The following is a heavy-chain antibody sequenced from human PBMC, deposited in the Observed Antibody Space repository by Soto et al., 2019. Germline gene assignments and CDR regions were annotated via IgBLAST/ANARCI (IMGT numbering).Heavy chain of an antibody. CDR1: GYIFNNNW. J-gene: IGHJ4*02. V-gene: IGHV5-51*01. CDR3: ERRDSSGFPDY. Sequence: GESLKISCKGSGYIFNNNWIGWVRQMPGKGLEWMGIIHPGDSDSRYSPSFQGQVTMSVDKSINTAYLRWSSLKASDTAMYYCERRDSSGFPDYCGQGTMVTVST. CDR2: IHPGDSDS. D-gene: IGHD3-22*01.